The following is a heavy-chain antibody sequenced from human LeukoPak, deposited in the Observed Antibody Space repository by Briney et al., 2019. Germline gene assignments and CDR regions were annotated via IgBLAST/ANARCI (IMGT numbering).Heavy chain of an antibody. D-gene: IGHD4-11*01. Sequence: ASVKVSCKASGYTFTSYDIDWVRQAPGQGLEWMGIINPSGGSTSYAQKFQGRVTMTRDTSTSTVYMELSSLRSEDTAVYYCARDDSKRDFQHWGQGTLVTASS. J-gene: IGHJ1*01. CDR2: INPSGGST. V-gene: IGHV1-46*01. CDR3: ARDDSKRDFQH. CDR1: GYTFTSYD.